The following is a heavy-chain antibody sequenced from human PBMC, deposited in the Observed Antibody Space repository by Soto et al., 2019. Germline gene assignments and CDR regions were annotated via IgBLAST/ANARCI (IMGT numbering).Heavy chain of an antibody. CDR3: AKDNPAVDY. Sequence: PGGSLRLSCAASGFTFSGYAMHWVRQGPGKGLEWVAMISYDGSDKYYADSVKGRFTISRDNSKNTLFLQMNALTGEDTALYYCAKDNPAVDYWGQGALVTVSS. V-gene: IGHV3-30*18. J-gene: IGHJ4*02. CDR1: GFTFSGYA. CDR2: ISYDGSDK.